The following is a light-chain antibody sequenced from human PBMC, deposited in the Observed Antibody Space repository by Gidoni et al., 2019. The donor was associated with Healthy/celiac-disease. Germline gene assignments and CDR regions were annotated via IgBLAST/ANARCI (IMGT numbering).Light chain of an antibody. CDR1: QGISSY. CDR3: QQLNSYPWT. V-gene: IGKV1-9*01. Sequence: DIQLTQSPSFLSASVGDRVTITCRASQGISSYLAWYQQKPGKAPKLLIYAASTLQSGVPSRFSGSGSGTEFTRTSSSLQPEDFATYYGQQLNSYPWTFGQGTKVEIK. CDR2: AAS. J-gene: IGKJ1*01.